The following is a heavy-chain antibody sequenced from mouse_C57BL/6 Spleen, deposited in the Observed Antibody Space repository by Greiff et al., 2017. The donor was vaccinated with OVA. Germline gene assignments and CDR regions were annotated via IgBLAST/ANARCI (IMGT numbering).Heavy chain of an antibody. CDR2: ISYDGSN. D-gene: IGHD3-3*01. CDR3: ARGGLSGLYYFDY. J-gene: IGHJ2*01. Sequence: EVKLMESGPGLVKPSQSLSLTCSVTGYSITSGYYWNWIRQFPGNKLEWMGYISYDGSNNYNPSLKNRISITRDTSKNQFFLQLNSVTTEDTATYYCARGGLSGLYYFDYWGQGTTLTVSS. V-gene: IGHV3-6*01. CDR1: GYSITSGYY.